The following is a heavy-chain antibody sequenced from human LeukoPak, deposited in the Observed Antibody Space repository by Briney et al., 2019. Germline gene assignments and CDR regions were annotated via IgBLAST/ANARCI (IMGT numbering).Heavy chain of an antibody. CDR1: DESLNGYY. J-gene: IGHJ5*02. D-gene: IGHD1-14*01. Sequence: SESLSLTCAVYDESLNGYYWSWIRQPPGKGLEWIGEMNDSGRTTYNPSLESRATISAERSKNQFSLKLTSVTAADTAVYYCASGSWSRRFAPWGQGTLVTVSS. V-gene: IGHV4-34*01. CDR2: MNDSGRT. CDR3: ASGSWSRRFAP.